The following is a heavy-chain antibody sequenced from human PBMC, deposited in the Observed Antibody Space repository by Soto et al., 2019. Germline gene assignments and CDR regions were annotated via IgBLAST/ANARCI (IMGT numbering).Heavy chain of an antibody. CDR2: IYYSGST. CDR3: ARDTGIAAAGTWGGYYYGMDV. CDR1: GGSISSYY. D-gene: IGHD6-13*01. V-gene: IGHV4-59*01. J-gene: IGHJ6*02. Sequence: SETLSLTCTLSGGSISSYYWSWIRQPPGKGLEWIGYIYYSGSTNYNPSLKSRVTISVDTSKNQFSLKLSSVTAADTAVYYCARDTGIAAAGTWGGYYYGMDVWGQGTTVTVSS.